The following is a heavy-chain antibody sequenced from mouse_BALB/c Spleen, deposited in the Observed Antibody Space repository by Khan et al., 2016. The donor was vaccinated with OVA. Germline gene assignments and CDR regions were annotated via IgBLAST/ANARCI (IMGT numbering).Heavy chain of an antibody. J-gene: IGHJ2*01. D-gene: IGHD2-4*01. Sequence: EVQLQESGTVLARPGTSVKMSCKASGYSFTSYWMHWVKQRPGQGLEWIGAIYPGISDTRYNQKFKGTAKLTAVTSASTVSMEFSSLTNEGSAVYLCTRAYDSFYCDYGGQGSTPAVSS. CDR3: TRAYDSFYCDY. V-gene: IGHV1-5*01. CDR1: GYSFTSYW. CDR2: IYPGISDT.